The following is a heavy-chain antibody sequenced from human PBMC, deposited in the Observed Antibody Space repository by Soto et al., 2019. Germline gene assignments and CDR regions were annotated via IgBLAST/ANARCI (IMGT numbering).Heavy chain of an antibody. CDR3: ARGYYDSSGYYYYYGMDV. D-gene: IGHD3-22*01. V-gene: IGHV4-30-4*01. CDR2: IYYSGST. J-gene: IGHJ6*02. Sequence: SETLSLTCTVSGGSISSGDYYWSWIRQPPGKGLEWIGYIYYSGSTYYNPSLKSRVTISVDTSKNQFSLKLGSVTAADTAVYYCARGYYDSSGYYYYYGMDVWGQGTTVTVSS. CDR1: GGSISSGDYY.